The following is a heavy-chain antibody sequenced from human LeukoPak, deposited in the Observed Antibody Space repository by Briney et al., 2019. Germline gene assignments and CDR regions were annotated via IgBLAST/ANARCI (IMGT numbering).Heavy chain of an antibody. J-gene: IGHJ6*02. Sequence: SETLSLTCAVYGGSFSGYYWSWIRQPPGKGLEWIGEINHSGSTNYNPSLKSRVTISVDTSKNQFSLKLSSVTAADTAVYYRARGQDPRTIFYGMDVWGQGTTVTVSS. CDR3: ARGQDPRTIFYGMDV. CDR2: INHSGST. V-gene: IGHV4-34*01. D-gene: IGHD3-9*01. CDR1: GGSFSGYY.